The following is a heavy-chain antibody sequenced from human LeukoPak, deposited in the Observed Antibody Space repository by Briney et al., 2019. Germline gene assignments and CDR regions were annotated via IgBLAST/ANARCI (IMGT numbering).Heavy chain of an antibody. CDR3: ARHLIKPYGDYDY. CDR2: IYPGDSDT. CDR1: GYSFTSCW. Sequence: KPGEPLKISWKGSGYSFTSCWMGWVRQMPGKGLEWMGIIYPGDSDTRYSPSFQGQVTISADKSISTAYLQWSSLKASDTAMYYCARHLIKPYGDYDYWGQGTLVTVSS. V-gene: IGHV5-51*01. J-gene: IGHJ4*02. D-gene: IGHD4-17*01.